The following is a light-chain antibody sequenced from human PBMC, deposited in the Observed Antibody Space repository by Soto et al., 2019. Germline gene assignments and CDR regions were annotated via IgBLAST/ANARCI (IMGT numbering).Light chain of an antibody. V-gene: IGKV1-39*01. Sequence: DIQMTQSPSSLSASVGDIVTITCGASQSISSYLNWYQQKPGKAPKLLIYAASSLQSGVPSRFSGSGSGTDFTLTISSLQSEGLAVYYCQQYNEWPLWTFGQGTKVDI. CDR3: QQYNEWPLWT. J-gene: IGKJ1*01. CDR2: AAS. CDR1: QSISSY.